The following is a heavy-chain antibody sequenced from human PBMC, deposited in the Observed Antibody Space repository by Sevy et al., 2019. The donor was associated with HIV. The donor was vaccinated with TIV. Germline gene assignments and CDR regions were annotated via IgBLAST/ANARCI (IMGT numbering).Heavy chain of an antibody. D-gene: IGHD1-26*01. CDR2: TRNKADSYTT. V-gene: IGHV3-72*01. Sequence: GGSLRLSCAASGLTLSDHYMDWVRQAPGKGLEWVGRTRNKADSYTTEYAASVKGRFTISRDDSKNSLYLQMNSLKTEDTAVYYCVRESGSHTNWFDPWGQGTLVTVSS. J-gene: IGHJ5*02. CDR3: VRESGSHTNWFDP. CDR1: GLTLSDHY.